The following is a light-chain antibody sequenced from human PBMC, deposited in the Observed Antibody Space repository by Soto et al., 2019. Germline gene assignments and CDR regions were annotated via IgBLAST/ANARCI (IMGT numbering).Light chain of an antibody. V-gene: IGKV1-27*01. Sequence: DIQMTQSPSSLSASVGDRVTITCRASQGISSYLAWYRQKPGKVPEVLIYSASALQSGVPSRFSGSGSGTDFTLTISSLQPEDVATYYCQNYDSAPLTFGGGTKVEIK. CDR1: QGISSY. J-gene: IGKJ4*01. CDR2: SAS. CDR3: QNYDSAPLT.